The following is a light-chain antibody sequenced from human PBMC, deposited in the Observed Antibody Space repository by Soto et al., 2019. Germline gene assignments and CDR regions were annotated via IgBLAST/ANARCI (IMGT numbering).Light chain of an antibody. Sequence: SYELTQPPSVSVAPGKTARITCGGNNIGSKSVHWYQQKPGQAPVLVIYYDSDRPSGIPERFSGSNSGNTATLTISRVEAGDEADYYCQVWDSSSEHDVFGTGTKVTVL. V-gene: IGLV3-21*04. CDR1: NIGSKS. CDR3: QVWDSSSEHDV. J-gene: IGLJ1*01. CDR2: YDS.